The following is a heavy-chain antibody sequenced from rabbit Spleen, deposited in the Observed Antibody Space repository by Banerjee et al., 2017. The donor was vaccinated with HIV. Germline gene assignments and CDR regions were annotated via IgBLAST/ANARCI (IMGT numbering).Heavy chain of an antibody. D-gene: IGHD2-1*01. Sequence: QEQLVESGGGLVRPEGSLKLSCKASGFSFSNKAVMCWVRQAPGKGLEWIGCIYTDGSGSTAYASWAKGRFTISKTSSTTVTLQMTSLTAADTATYFCARGSAAMTMVITGYYLSLWGQGTLVTVS. V-gene: IGHV1S45*01. CDR3: ARGSAAMTMVITGYYLSL. CDR2: IYTDGSGST. CDR1: GFSFSNKAV. J-gene: IGHJ4*01.